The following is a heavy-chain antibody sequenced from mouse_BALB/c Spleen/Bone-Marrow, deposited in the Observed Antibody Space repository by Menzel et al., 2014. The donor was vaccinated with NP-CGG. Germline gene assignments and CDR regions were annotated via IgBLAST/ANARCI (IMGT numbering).Heavy chain of an antibody. D-gene: IGHD3-1*01. CDR1: GYTCTSYW. J-gene: IGHJ2*01. V-gene: IGHV1-5*01. CDR2: IYPGNSDT. CDR3: TRSGRYYFDY. Sequence: EVKVVESGTVLARPGASVKMSCKAPGYTCTSYWMHWVKQRPGQGLEWIGAIYPGNSDTSYNQKFKGKAKLTAVTSTSTAYMELSSLTNEDSAVYYCTRSGRYYFDYWGQGTTLTVSS.